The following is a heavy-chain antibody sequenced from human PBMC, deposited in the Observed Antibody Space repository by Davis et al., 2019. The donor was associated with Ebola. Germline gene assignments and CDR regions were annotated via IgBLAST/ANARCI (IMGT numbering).Heavy chain of an antibody. Sequence: GESLKISCAASGFTFSSYWMSWVRQAPGKGLEWVANIKQDGSDKYYLDSVEDRFIISRDNAQNFLYLQMNRLRAEDTGVYYCLWGSSRPVWGQGTLVTVSS. J-gene: IGHJ4*02. CDR2: IKQDGSDK. V-gene: IGHV3-7*03. D-gene: IGHD3-16*01. CDR3: LWGSSRPV. CDR1: GFTFSSYW.